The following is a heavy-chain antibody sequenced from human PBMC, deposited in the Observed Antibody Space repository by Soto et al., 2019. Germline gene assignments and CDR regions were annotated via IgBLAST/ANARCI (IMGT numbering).Heavy chain of an antibody. J-gene: IGHJ3*02. CDR3: ARVVGAYYDSSGYYLAPDAFDI. D-gene: IGHD3-22*01. CDR1: GGSISSGGFY. V-gene: IGHV4-31*03. CDR2: IYYSGST. Sequence: QVQLQESGPGLVKPSQTLSLTCTVSGGSISSGGFYWSWIRQHPGKGLEWIGYIYYSGSTYYNPSLKSRVTISVDTSKNQFSLKLSSVTAADTAVYYCARVVGAYYDSSGYYLAPDAFDIWGQGTMVTVSS.